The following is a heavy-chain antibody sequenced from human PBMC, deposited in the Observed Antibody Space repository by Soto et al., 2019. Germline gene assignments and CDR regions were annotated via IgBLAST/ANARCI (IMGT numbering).Heavy chain of an antibody. D-gene: IGHD2-15*01. V-gene: IGHV3-74*01. CDR3: AKEEFGWASVVVAATIDP. Sequence: PGGSLGLSCAASGFTFSSYWMHWVRQAPGKGLVWVSRINSDGSSTSYADSVKGRFTISRDNSKNTLYLQMNSLRAEDTAVYYCAKEEFGWASVVVAATIDPWGQGTLVTSPQ. CDR1: GFTFSSYW. J-gene: IGHJ5*02. CDR2: INSDGSST.